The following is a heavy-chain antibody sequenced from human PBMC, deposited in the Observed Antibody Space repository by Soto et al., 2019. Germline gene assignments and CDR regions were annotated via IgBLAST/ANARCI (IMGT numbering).Heavy chain of an antibody. CDR1: GETFRGSY. CDR3: ARGEITLLGGMDV. Sequence: PSDSPYITRTVSGETFRGSYLAWVRQPPGKGLEWIGEINHSGSSNYHPSLKSRVTISVATSKNQFSLTVNSVTPADTAVYYCARGEITLLGGMDVWGQGTTVTVSS. CDR2: INHSGSS. V-gene: IGHV4-34*01. D-gene: IGHD3-10*01. J-gene: IGHJ6*02.